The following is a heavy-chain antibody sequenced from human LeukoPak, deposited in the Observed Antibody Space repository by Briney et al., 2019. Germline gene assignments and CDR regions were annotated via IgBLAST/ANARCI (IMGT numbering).Heavy chain of an antibody. V-gene: IGHV1-8*03. CDR2: MNPNSGNT. CDR1: GYTFTSYD. Sequence: ASVKVSCKASGYTFTSYDINWVRQATGQGLEWMGWMNPNSGNTGYAQKFQGRVTITRNTSISTAYMELSSLRSEDTAVYYCARVTPHYYGLWYFDLWGRGTLVTVSS. J-gene: IGHJ2*01. D-gene: IGHD3-10*01. CDR3: ARVTPHYYGLWYFDL.